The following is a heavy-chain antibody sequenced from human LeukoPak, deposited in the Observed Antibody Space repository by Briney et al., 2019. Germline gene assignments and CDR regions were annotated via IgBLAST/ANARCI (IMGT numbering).Heavy chain of an antibody. CDR3: ARDEAYYDILTGHGAFDI. J-gene: IGHJ3*02. Sequence: PSETLSLTCTVSGGSISSSSYYWGWIRQPPGKGLEWIGSIYYSGSTYYNPSLKSRVTISVDTSKNQFSLKLSSVTAADTAVYYCARDEAYYDILTGHGAFDIWGQGTMVTVSS. V-gene: IGHV4-39*07. CDR2: IYYSGST. D-gene: IGHD3-9*01. CDR1: GGSISSSSYY.